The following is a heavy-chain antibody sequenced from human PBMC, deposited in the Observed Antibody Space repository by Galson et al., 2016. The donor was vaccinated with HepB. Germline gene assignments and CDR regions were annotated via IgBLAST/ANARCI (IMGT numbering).Heavy chain of an antibody. Sequence: TLSLTCTVSSGSISSGGFSRTWIRQPPGKGLEWIGDIHQSGTTDYNPSLKSRVTISIDTSKNHFSLRLSSVTASDTAVYYCARLDVNIIIGGFDYWGQGILVAVSS. CDR2: IHQSGTT. CDR3: ARLDVNIIIGGFDY. D-gene: IGHD3-16*02. CDR1: SGSISSGGFS. V-gene: IGHV4-30-2*01. J-gene: IGHJ4*02.